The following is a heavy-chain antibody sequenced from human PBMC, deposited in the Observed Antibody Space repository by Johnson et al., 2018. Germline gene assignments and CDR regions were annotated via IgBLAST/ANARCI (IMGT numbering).Heavy chain of an antibody. CDR2: ISWNSGSM. CDR3: AKDAVEMATTFQH. D-gene: IGHD5-24*01. V-gene: IGHV3-9*01. J-gene: IGHJ1*01. CDR1: GFTFDDYA. Sequence: VQLVESGGGLVQPGRSLRLSCAASGFTFDDYAMHWVRQAPGKGLEWVSGISWNSGSMGYADSVKGRFTLSRDNAKNSLYLQMNSLRAEDTALYYCAKDAVEMATTFQHWGQGTLVTVSS.